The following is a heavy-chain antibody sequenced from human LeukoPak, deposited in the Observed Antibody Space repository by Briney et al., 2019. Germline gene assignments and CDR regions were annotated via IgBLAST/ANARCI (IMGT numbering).Heavy chain of an antibody. V-gene: IGHV4-39*01. Sequence: SETLSLTCTVSGGSISSSSYYWGWIRQPPGKGLEWIGSIYYSGSTYYNPSLKSRVTISVDTSKNQFSLKLSSVTAADTAVYYCARHRGYCSSTSCYNYFDYWGQGTLATVSS. J-gene: IGHJ4*02. D-gene: IGHD2-2*02. CDR3: ARHRGYCSSTSCYNYFDY. CDR1: GGSISSSSYY. CDR2: IYYSGST.